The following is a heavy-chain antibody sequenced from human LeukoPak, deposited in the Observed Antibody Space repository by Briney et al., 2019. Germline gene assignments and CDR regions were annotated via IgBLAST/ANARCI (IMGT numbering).Heavy chain of an antibody. CDR2: INPNSGGT. J-gene: IGHJ4*02. CDR1: GYTFSDYY. D-gene: IGHD1-1*01. V-gene: IGHV1-2*02. Sequence: ASVKVSCKASGYTFSDYYMHWVRQAPRQGLEWMGWINPNSGGTNYAQKFQGRVTITRNTSISTAYMELSSLRSEDTAVYYCARDTAGTGFDYWGQGTLVTVSS. CDR3: ARDTAGTGFDY.